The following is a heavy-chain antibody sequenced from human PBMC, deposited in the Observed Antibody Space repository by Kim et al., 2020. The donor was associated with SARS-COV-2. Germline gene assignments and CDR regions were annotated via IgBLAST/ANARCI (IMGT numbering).Heavy chain of an antibody. Sequence: SETLSPTCTVSGGSISSSSYYWGWIRQPPGKGLEWIGSIYYSGSTYYNPSLKSRATISVDTSKNQFSLKLSSVTAADTAVYYCASTRAYDSSGYYDYWGQGTLVTVSS. CDR3: ASTRAYDSSGYYDY. CDR2: IYYSGST. J-gene: IGHJ4*02. D-gene: IGHD3-22*01. CDR1: GGSISSSSYY. V-gene: IGHV4-39*01.